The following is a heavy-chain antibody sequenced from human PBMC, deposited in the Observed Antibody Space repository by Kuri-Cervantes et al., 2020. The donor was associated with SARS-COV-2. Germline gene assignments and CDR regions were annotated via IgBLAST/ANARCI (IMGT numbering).Heavy chain of an antibody. V-gene: IGHV1-69*04. CDR1: GGTFSSYA. D-gene: IGHD6-13*01. CDR2: IIPIFGIA. J-gene: IGHJ5*02. CDR3: ARDRGYSSSWYKPNWFDP. Sequence: SVKVSCKASGGTFSSYAISWVRQAPGQGLERMGRIIPIFGIANYAQKFQGRVTITADKSTSTAYMELSSLRSEDTAVYYCARDRGYSSSWYKPNWFDPWGQGTLVTVSS.